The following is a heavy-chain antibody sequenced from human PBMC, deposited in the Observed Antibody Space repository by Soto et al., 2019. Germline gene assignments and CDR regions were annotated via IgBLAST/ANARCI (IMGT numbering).Heavy chain of an antibody. CDR2: IYHSGST. V-gene: IGHV4-30-2*02. CDR3: ARLTCSNTRCLKLNGFDI. J-gene: IGHJ3*02. D-gene: IGHD3-3*01. Sequence: KPSETLSLTCAVSGGSISSGGYSWSWIRQPPGKGLEWIGYIYHSGSTYYNPSLKSRVTISVDRSKNQFSLRLTSVTAADTAVYYCARLTCSNTRCLKLNGFDIWGQGTMVTVSS. CDR1: GGSISSGGYS.